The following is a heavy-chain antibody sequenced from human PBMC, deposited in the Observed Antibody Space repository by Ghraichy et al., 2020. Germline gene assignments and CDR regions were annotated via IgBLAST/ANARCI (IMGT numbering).Heavy chain of an antibody. CDR2: IYYSGST. Sequence: SETLSLTCTVSGGSISSSSYYWGWIRQPPGKGLEWIGSIYYSGSTYYNPSLKSRVTISVDTSKNQFSLKLSSVTAADTAVYYCASKNTEWELLRSSGAWHDYWGQGTLVTVSS. CDR1: GGSISSSSYY. CDR3: ASKNTEWELLRSSGAWHDY. D-gene: IGHD1-26*01. V-gene: IGHV4-39*01. J-gene: IGHJ4*02.